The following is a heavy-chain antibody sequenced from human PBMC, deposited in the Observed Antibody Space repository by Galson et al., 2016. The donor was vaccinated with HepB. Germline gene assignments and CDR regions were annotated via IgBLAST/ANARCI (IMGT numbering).Heavy chain of an antibody. CDR3: ARGDNPDYGDYASAYDYMDG. CDR2: MDYSGST. J-gene: IGHJ6*03. CDR1: GVSFSDYH. D-gene: IGHD4-17*01. Sequence: TLSLPCSVSGVSFSDYHWSWIRQSPGKGLEWIGYMDYSGSTNYNPSPKSRVNISVDTSKKQFSLKLISVTAADTAVYYCARGDNPDYGDYASAYDYMDGLGKGTTVTVSS. V-gene: IGHV4-59*08.